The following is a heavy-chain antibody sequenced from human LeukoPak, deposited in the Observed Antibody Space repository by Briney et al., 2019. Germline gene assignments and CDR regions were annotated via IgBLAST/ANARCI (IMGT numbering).Heavy chain of an antibody. J-gene: IGHJ4*02. V-gene: IGHV3-30*18. CDR3: AKALGATLDY. Sequence: GGSLRLSCAASGFTFSSYGMHWVRQAPGKGLEWVAVISYDGSNKYYADSVKGRFTISRDNSKNTLYLQMNSLRAEDTAVYYCAKALGATLDYWGQGTLVTVSS. CDR2: ISYDGSNK. CDR1: GFTFSSYG. D-gene: IGHD1-26*01.